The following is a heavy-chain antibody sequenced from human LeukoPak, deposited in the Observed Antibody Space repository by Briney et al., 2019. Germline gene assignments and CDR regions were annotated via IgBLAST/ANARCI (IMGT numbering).Heavy chain of an antibody. CDR3: AKAPGRGGYSHLDY. V-gene: IGHV3-30*18. D-gene: IGHD2-21*01. CDR2: ISYDGSNK. J-gene: IGHJ4*02. CDR1: GFTFSSYG. Sequence: GGSLRLSCAASGFTFSSYGMHWVRQAPGKRLEWVAVISYDGSNKYYADSVKGRFTISRDNSKNTLYLQMNSLRAEDTAVYYCAKAPGRGGYSHLDYWGQGTLVTVSS.